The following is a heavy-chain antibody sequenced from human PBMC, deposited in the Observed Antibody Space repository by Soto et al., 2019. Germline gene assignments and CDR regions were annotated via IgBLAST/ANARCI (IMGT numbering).Heavy chain of an antibody. V-gene: IGHV4-59*11. Sequence: QVQLQESGPGLVKPSETLSLTCTVSGGSISNHYWSWIRQPPGKGLEWIGHIYYNGNTNYNPSLKSPVTMSVDTSKNQISLKLSSVTAADTAVYYCTRANWYSEDWGQGTLVTVSS. D-gene: IGHD7-27*01. J-gene: IGHJ4*02. CDR3: TRANWYSED. CDR1: GGSISNHY. CDR2: IYYNGNT.